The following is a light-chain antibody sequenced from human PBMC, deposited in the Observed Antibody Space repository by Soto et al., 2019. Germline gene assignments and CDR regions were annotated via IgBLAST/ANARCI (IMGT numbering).Light chain of an antibody. V-gene: IGKV1-39*01. J-gene: IGKJ5*01. Sequence: DLHLTHSPPSLSASVGDRVTIPCRASQSISRYLNWYQQKPGKAPKLLIYVASSLQSEVPARFSGRGSGTDFTLTITSLEPEDFAAYYCQQSSNTPLTSGQGTRLEI. CDR2: VAS. CDR3: QQSSNTPLT. CDR1: QSISRY.